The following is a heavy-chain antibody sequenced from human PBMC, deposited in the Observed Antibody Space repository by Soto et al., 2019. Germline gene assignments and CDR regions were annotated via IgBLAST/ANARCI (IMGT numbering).Heavy chain of an antibody. CDR3: VHSRCGGDCLQSYSSHFYYGLDV. V-gene: IGHV2-5*02. CDR1: GFSLNTGGLG. Sequence: SGPTLVNPTQTLTLTCTFSGFSLNTGGLGVGWIRQPPGKALEWLALIYWDYDKRYNPSLESRLTITRNTSKNQVVLTMTKMNPVDVGIYYCVHSRCGGDCLQSYSSHFYYGLDVWGPGT. J-gene: IGHJ6*02. CDR2: IYWDYDK. D-gene: IGHD2-21*02.